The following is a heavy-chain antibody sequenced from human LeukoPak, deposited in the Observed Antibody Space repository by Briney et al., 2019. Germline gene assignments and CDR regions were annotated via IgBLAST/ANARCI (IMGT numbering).Heavy chain of an antibody. CDR2: FYSGGST. J-gene: IGHJ4*02. CDR1: GFTVSSNY. Sequence: GGSLRLSCVASGFTVSSNYMSWVRQAPGKGLEWVSVFYSGGSTYYADSVKGRFTISRDNAKNSLYLQMNSLRVEDTAMYYCGGGGGGDGSGWSTTDYWGQGTLVTISS. V-gene: IGHV3-53*01. D-gene: IGHD6-19*01. CDR3: GGGGGGDGSGWSTTDY.